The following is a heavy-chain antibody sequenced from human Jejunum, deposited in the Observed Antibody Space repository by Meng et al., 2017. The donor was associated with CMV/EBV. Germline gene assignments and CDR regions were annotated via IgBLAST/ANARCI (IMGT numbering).Heavy chain of an antibody. D-gene: IGHD1-26*01. V-gene: IGHV3-21*01. J-gene: IGHJ4*02. CDR2: VSSSSRSSNYI. CDR1: GFTFSRFT. CDR3: GAGSGFDF. Sequence: CAASGFTFSRFTMNWVRQAPGKGLEWVSSVSSSSRSSNYIYYADSVKGRFTISRDNAKTSVYLQMNSLRVEDTATYYCGAGSGFDFWGQGTLVTVSS.